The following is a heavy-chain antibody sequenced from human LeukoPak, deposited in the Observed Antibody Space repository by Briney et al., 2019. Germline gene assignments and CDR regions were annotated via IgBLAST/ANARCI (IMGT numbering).Heavy chain of an antibody. Sequence: TLSLTCSVSGDSISSGLYYWDWVRQHPGEGLEWIGCTHDSGTTYYSSSLRGRVIISLDTSKKEVSLKLTSVTAADTAVYYCAAGRRGRYSPYHYYHLDVWGTGTTVAVSS. J-gene: IGHJ6*03. D-gene: IGHD1-26*01. V-gene: IGHV4-31*03. CDR1: GDSISSGLYY. CDR2: THDSGTT. CDR3: AAGRRGRYSPYHYYHLDV.